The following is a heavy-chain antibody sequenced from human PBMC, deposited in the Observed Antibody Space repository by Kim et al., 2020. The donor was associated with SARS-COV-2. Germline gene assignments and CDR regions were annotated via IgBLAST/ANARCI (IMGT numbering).Heavy chain of an antibody. D-gene: IGHD3-16*01. V-gene: IGHV3-11*04. J-gene: IGHJ4*02. CDR2: RGSDI. CDR3: ARDMTY. Sequence: RGSDINPADTVKGRLTISRDNAKKSLYLQMNSLRAEDTAMYYCARDMTYWGQGTLVTVSS.